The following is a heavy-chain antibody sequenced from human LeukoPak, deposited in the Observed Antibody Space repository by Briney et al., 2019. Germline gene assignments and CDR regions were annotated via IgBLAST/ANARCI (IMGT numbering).Heavy chain of an antibody. J-gene: IGHJ4*02. CDR3: AKVIREVDMSYDY. V-gene: IGHV3-30*18. CDR2: ISSDASNQ. Sequence: GGSLRLSCVASGFSFSTYGMHWVRQAPGKGLEWVAVISSDASNQHYTDSVKGRFAISRDNSRNTLYLQMNSLRYEDTAVYYCAKVIREVDMSYDYWGRGALVTVSS. D-gene: IGHD5-24*01. CDR1: GFSFSTYG.